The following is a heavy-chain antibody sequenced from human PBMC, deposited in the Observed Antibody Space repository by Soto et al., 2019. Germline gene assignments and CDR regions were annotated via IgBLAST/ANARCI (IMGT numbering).Heavy chain of an antibody. Sequence: QVQLQQWGAGLLKPSETLSLTCAVYGGSFSGYYWTWIRPPPGKGLEWIGEINHIGSTNYNPSLQSRVTISGDTSRNQFSLKLSSVTAAATAVYYCARYLSCDSISCQNWFDPWGQGTLVTVSS. J-gene: IGHJ5*02. V-gene: IGHV4-34*01. CDR1: GGSFSGYY. CDR2: INHIGST. D-gene: IGHD3-22*01. CDR3: ARYLSCDSISCQNWFDP.